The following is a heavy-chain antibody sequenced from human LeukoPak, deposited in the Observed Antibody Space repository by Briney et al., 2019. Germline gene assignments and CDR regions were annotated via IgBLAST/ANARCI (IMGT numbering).Heavy chain of an antibody. CDR3: ARVPVAGRYNWFDP. CDR1: GFTFSDHY. D-gene: IGHD6-19*01. CDR2: ISSSASTI. J-gene: IGHJ5*02. V-gene: IGHV3-11*04. Sequence: GGSLRLSCAASGFTFSDHYMSWIRQAPGRGLEWVSYISSSASTIYYADSVKGRFTISRDNAKNSLYLQMNSLRAEDTAVYYCARVPVAGRYNWFDPWGQGTLVTVSS.